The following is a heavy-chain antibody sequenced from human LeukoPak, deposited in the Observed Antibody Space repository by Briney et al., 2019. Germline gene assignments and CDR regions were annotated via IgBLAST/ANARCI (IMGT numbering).Heavy chain of an antibody. V-gene: IGHV3-33*01. D-gene: IGHD3-9*01. CDR1: GFTFGAYG. CDR2: LWYDGSNK. Sequence: PGGSLRLSCAASGFTFGAYGMHWVRQAPGKGLEWVAVLWYDGSNKYYADSVKGRFTISRDNSEDTLYLQISSLRVEDTAVYYCARAHAGILTGYYLDYWGQGPLVTVSS. CDR3: ARAHAGILTGYYLDY. J-gene: IGHJ4*02.